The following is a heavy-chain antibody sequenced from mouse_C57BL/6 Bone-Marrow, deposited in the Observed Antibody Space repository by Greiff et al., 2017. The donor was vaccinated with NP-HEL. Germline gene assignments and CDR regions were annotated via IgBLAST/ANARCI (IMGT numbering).Heavy chain of an antibody. J-gene: IGHJ3*01. V-gene: IGHV1-19*01. CDR1: GYTFTDYY. Sequence: EVQLQQSGPVLVKPGASVKMSCKASGYTFTDYYMNWVKQSHGKSLEWIGVINPYNGGTSYNQKFKGKATLTVDKSSSTAYMELNSLTSEDSAVYYCARPYSNPAYWGQTTLVTVSA. CDR3: ARPYSNPAY. CDR2: INPYNGGT. D-gene: IGHD2-5*01.